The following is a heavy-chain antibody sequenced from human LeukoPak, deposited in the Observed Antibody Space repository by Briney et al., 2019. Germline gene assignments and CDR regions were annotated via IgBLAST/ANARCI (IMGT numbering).Heavy chain of an antibody. J-gene: IGHJ4*02. D-gene: IGHD4-23*01. CDR3: ATPQETPDYGGKDTRFDY. CDR1: GYTFTSYY. Sequence: ASVKVSCKASGYTFTSYYMHWVRQAPGQGLEWMGIINPSGGSTSYAQKFQGRITMTRDTSTSTVYMELSSLRSEDTAVYYCATPQETPDYGGKDTRFDYWGQGTPVTVSS. CDR2: INPSGGST. V-gene: IGHV1-46*01.